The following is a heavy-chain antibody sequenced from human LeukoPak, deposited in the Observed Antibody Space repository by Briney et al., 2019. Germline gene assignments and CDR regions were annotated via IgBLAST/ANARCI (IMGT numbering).Heavy chain of an antibody. CDR3: RVVITGSNSYFDY. CDR2: ISYDGSNK. CDR1: GFTFSSYG. Sequence: PGGSLRLSCAASGFTFSSYGMHWDRQAPGKGLEWVAVISYDGSNKYYADSVKGRFTISRDNSKNTLYLQMNSLRAEDTAVYYCRVVITGSNSYFDYWGQGTLVTVSS. J-gene: IGHJ4*02. V-gene: IGHV3-30*03. D-gene: IGHD3-22*01.